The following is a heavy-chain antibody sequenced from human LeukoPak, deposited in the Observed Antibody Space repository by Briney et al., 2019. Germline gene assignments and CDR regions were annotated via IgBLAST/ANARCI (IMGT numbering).Heavy chain of an antibody. CDR1: GFIFSDVW. CDR3: NTDLDY. Sequence: GGSLRLSCAGSGFIFSDVWMSWVRQAPGKGLGWVARIKTKDEGGAIDYAASVQGRFTISRDDSEKMLYLQMDSLKIEDIAVYYCNTDLDYWGRGTLVTVSS. J-gene: IGHJ4*02. CDR2: IKTKDEGGAI. V-gene: IGHV3-15*01.